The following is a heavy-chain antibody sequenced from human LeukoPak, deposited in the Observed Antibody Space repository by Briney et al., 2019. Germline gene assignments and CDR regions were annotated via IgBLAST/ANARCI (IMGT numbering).Heavy chain of an antibody. CDR3: ARGQLQKAAGIGQQYYYYGWDV. J-gene: IGHJ6*04. CDR2: LNHSGST. Sequence: SETLSLTCAVYGVSFSGYYWSWIRQPPGKGLEWIGELNHSGSTIYNPSLKSRVTISVDTFKNQFSPKLSYVIAADTAVYFCARGQLQKAAGIGQQYYYYGWDVWGKRTTATVSS. D-gene: IGHD6-13*01. V-gene: IGHV4-34*01. CDR1: GVSFSGYY.